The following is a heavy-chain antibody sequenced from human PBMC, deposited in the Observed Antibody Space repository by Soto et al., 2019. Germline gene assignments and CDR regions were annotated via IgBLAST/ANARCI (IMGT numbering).Heavy chain of an antibody. CDR3: ARDSDYTWKYYYYYYMDV. D-gene: IGHD1-20*01. V-gene: IGHV3-7*01. J-gene: IGHJ6*03. CDR1: GFTFSSYW. CDR2: IKQDGSEK. Sequence: EVQLVESGGGLVQPGGSLRLSCAASGFTFSSYWMSWVRQAPGKGLEWVANIKQDGSEKYYVDSVKGRFTISRDNAKNSLYLQMNSLRAEDTAVYYCARDSDYTWKYYYYYYMDVWGKGTTVTVSS.